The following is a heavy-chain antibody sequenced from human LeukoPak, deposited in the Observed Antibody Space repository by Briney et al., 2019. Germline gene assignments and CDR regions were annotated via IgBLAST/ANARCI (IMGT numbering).Heavy chain of an antibody. CDR2: INHSGST. V-gene: IGHV4-34*01. D-gene: IGHD3-22*01. J-gene: IGHJ6*02. CDR1: GGSFSGYY. CDR3: ARHSNYYDSSGYYYYYGMDV. Sequence: SETLSLTCAVYGGSFSGYYWSWIRQAPGKGLEWIGEINHSGSTNYNPSLKSRVTISVDTSKNQFSLKLSSVTAADTAVYYCARHSNYYDSSGYYYYYGMDVWGQGTTVTVSS.